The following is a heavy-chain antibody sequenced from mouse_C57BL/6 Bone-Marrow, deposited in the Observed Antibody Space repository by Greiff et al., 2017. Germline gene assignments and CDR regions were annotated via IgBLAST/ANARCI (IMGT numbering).Heavy chain of an antibody. CDR3: ARSDDYFAY. CDR1: GYAFTNYL. Sequence: VQLQQSGAELVRPGTSVKVSCKASGYAFTNYLIEWVKQRPGQGLEWIGVINPGSGGTNYNEKFKGKATLTADKSSSTAYMQLSSLTSEYSAVYCCARSDDYFAYWGQGTLVTVSA. J-gene: IGHJ3*01. D-gene: IGHD2-4*01. V-gene: IGHV1-54*01. CDR2: INPGSGGT.